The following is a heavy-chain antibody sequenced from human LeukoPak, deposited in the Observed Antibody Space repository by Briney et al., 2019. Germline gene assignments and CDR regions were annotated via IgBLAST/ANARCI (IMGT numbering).Heavy chain of an antibody. CDR2: ISGSGSTT. Sequence: GGSLRLSCAASGFTFSSYVMDWVRQAPGKGLEWVSAISGSGSTTYYADSVKGRFTISRDNSKKTLYLQMNSLRAEDTAIYYCAKAGGGSYTAFDYWGQGTLVTVSS. J-gene: IGHJ4*02. CDR1: GFTFSSYV. D-gene: IGHD1-26*01. V-gene: IGHV3-23*01. CDR3: AKAGGGSYTAFDY.